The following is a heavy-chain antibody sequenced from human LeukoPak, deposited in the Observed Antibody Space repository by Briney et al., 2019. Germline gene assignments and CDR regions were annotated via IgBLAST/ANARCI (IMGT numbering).Heavy chain of an antibody. CDR1: GFSFGNHA. V-gene: IGHV3-23*01. D-gene: IGHD3-16*01. CDR3: AKGDKMLTWRRTYNRFDP. Sequence: PGGSLRLSCAASGFSFGNHAMIWVRQAAGKGLEWVSVVSGSGDTTYYADSVKGRFTVFRDNSKNTLYLQMNSLRAEDTAVYFCAKGDKMLTWRRTYNRFDPWGQGTLVTVSS. CDR2: VSGSGDTT. J-gene: IGHJ5*02.